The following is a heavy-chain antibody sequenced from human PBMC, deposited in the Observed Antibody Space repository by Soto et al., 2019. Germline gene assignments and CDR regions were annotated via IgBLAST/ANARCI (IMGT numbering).Heavy chain of an antibody. D-gene: IGHD4-17*01. V-gene: IGHV3-73*01. CDR3: TTRTTETTNDY. CDR2: IRSKANSYAT. CDR1: GFTFSGSA. Sequence: EVQLVESGGGLVQPGGSLKLSCAASGFTFSGSAMHWVRQASGKGLEWVGRIRSKANSYATAYAASVKGRFTISRDDSKNTAYLQMNSLKTEDTAVYYCTTRTTETTNDYWGQGTLVTVSS. J-gene: IGHJ4*02.